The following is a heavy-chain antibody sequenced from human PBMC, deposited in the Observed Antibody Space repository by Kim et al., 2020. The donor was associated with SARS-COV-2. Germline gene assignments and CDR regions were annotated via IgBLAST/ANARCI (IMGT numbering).Heavy chain of an antibody. J-gene: IGHJ4*02. V-gene: IGHV3-21*01. D-gene: IGHD1-1*01. CDR3: ARDRTTGTTYGFDS. Sequence: ASSGKGRFTNTRDNAKNSLYLQMSSLRAEDTAVYYCARDRTTGTTYGFDSWGQGTLVTVSS.